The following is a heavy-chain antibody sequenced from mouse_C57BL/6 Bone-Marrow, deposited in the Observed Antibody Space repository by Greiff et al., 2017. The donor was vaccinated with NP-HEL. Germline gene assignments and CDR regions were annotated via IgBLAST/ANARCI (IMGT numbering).Heavy chain of an antibody. D-gene: IGHD1-1*01. J-gene: IGHJ4*01. CDR1: GFSLTSYG. V-gene: IGHV2-4*01. CDR3: AKGTTVVAYYYAMDY. CDR2: IWSGGST. Sequence: VQLQQSGPGLVQPSQSLSITCTVSGFSLTSYGVHWVRQPPGKGLEWLGVIWSGGSTDYNAAFISRLSISKDNSKSQVFFKMNSLQADDTAIYYCAKGTTVVAYYYAMDYWGQGTSVTVSS.